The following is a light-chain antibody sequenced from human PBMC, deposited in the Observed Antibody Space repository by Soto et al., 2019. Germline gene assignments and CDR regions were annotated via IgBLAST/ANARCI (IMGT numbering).Light chain of an antibody. J-gene: IGLJ1*01. CDR3: QSADNSGIYYV. Sequence: SYELTQTPSVSVSPGQTARITCSGDALPKQNAYWYQQKPGQAPVLVIYKDIERPSGIPERFSGSSSGTTVTLTISRVQAEDKADYYCQSADNSGIYYVFGTGTRSPS. CDR1: ALPKQN. V-gene: IGLV3-25*03. CDR2: KDI.